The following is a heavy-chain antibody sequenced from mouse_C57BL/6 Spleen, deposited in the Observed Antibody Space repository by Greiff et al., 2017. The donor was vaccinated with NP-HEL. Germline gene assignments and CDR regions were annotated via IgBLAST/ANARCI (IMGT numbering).Heavy chain of an antibody. V-gene: IGHV1-31*01. J-gene: IGHJ3*01. CDR2: IYPYNGVS. D-gene: IGHD3-2*02. Sequence: EVKLEESGPELVKPGASVKISCKASGYSFTGYYMHWVKQSHGNILDWIGYIYPYNGVSSYNQKFKGKATLTVDKSSSTAYMELRSLTSEDSAVYYCARLAQATWFAYWGQGTLVTVSA. CDR3: ARLAQATWFAY. CDR1: GYSFTGYY.